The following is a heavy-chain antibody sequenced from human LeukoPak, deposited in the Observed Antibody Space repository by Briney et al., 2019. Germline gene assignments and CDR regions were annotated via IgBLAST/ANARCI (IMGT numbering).Heavy chain of an antibody. CDR1: GGSISSYY. CDR2: IYTSGST. J-gene: IGHJ6*03. D-gene: IGHD1-26*01. V-gene: IGHV4-4*07. Sequence: SETLSLTCTVSGGSISSYYWSWIRQPAGKGLEWIGRIYTSGSTNYNPSLKSRVTMSVDTSKNQFSLKLSSVTAADTAVYYCTRADVPACQYRGSYSTPCDYYYMDVWGKGTTVTVSS. CDR3: TRADVPACQYRGSYSTPCDYYYMDV.